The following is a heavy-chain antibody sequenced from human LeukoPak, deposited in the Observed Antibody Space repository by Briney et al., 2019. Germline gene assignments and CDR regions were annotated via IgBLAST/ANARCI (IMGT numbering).Heavy chain of an antibody. CDR2: ISAYNGST. CDR1: GYTFTSYG. D-gene: IGHD2-8*01. Sequence: GASVKVSCKASGYTFTSYGISWVRQAPGQGLEWMGWISAYNGSTNYAQKLQGRVTMTTDTSTSTAYMELRSLRSDDTAVYYCARGHSQNRHCTNGVCYTDTGYNWFDPWGQGTLVTVSS. J-gene: IGHJ5*02. V-gene: IGHV1-18*01. CDR3: ARGHSQNRHCTNGVCYTDTGYNWFDP.